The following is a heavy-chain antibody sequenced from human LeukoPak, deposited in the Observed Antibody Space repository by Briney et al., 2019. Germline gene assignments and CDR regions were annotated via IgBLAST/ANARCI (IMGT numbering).Heavy chain of an antibody. CDR1: GYSFTSYW. CDR2: IYPGDSDT. D-gene: IGHD2-2*01. J-gene: IGHJ5*02. V-gene: IGHV5-51*01. Sequence: GESLKISCKGSGYSFTSYWIGWVRQMLGKGLEWMGIIYPGDSDTRYSPSFQGQVTISADKSISTAYLQWSSLKASDTAMYYCARHVGADIVVVPAAMQDNWFDPWGQGTLVTVSS. CDR3: ARHVGADIVVVPAAMQDNWFDP.